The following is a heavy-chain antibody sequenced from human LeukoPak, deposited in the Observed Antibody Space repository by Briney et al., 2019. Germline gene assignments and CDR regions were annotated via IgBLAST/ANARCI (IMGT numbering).Heavy chain of an antibody. Sequence: PSETLSLTCTVSGGSISSSYYYWGWIRQPPGKGLEYIGNIYYSGSTYYNPSLKSRVTISVDTSKTQFSLKLNSVTAADTAVYYCARLRITGELRRWYLDLWGRGTLVTVSS. CDR2: IYYSGST. CDR1: GGSISSSYYY. J-gene: IGHJ2*01. V-gene: IGHV4-39*01. CDR3: ARLRITGELRRWYLDL. D-gene: IGHD7-27*01.